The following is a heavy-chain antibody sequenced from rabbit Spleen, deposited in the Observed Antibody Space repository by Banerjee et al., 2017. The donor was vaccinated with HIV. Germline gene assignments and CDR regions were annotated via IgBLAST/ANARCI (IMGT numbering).Heavy chain of an antibody. Sequence: QSLEESGGGLVQPEGSLTLTCTASGFSFSRSHYMCWVRQAPGKGLEWIACIHGDSSDRTWYASWAKGRFTISKASSTTVTLQMTSLTVADTAKYFCARYDNSNGGCNLWGPGTLVTVS. CDR2: IHGDSSDRT. CDR1: GFSFSRSHY. D-gene: IGHD1-1*01. V-gene: IGHV1S40*01. CDR3: ARYDNSNGGCNL. J-gene: IGHJ4*01.